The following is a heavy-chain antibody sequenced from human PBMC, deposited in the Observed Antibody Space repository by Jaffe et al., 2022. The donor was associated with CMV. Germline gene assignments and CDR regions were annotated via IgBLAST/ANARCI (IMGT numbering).Heavy chain of an antibody. V-gene: IGHV1-69*09. D-gene: IGHD2-2*01. CDR3: ARAVPAARGLKLSGFDP. J-gene: IGHJ5*02. CDR2: IIPILGIA. Sequence: QVQLVQSGAEVKKPGSSVKVSCKASGGTFSSYAISWVRQAPGQGLEWMGRIIPILGIANYAQKFQGRVTITADKSTSTAYMELSSLRSEDTAVYYCARAVPAARGLKLSGFDPWGQGTLVTVSS. CDR1: GGTFSSYA.